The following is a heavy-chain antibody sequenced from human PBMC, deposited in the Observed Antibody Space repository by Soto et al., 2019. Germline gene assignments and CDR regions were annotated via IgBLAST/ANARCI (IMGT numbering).Heavy chain of an antibody. CDR2: ISGYNGKT. CDR3: ARDRVGRATVVPDDAFDI. V-gene: IGHV1-18*01. Sequence: QVQPEQSGAEVKKPGASVRVSCEVSGYSITTYGTSWVRQAPGQGLEWMGWISGYNGKTRYAQKFQGRFTMTTDASTSTAYMELKSLRFDDTAIYFCARDRVGRATVVPDDAFDIWGQGTMVTVSS. D-gene: IGHD2-15*01. CDR1: GYSITTYG. J-gene: IGHJ3*02.